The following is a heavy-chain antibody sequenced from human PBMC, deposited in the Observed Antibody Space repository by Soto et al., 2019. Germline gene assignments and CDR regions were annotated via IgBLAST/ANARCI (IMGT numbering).Heavy chain of an antibody. Sequence: QVQLVQSGAEVKKPGASVKLSCKTSRYTFTNYYIHWVRQAPGQGLEWMGIINPSGGSTTYAQKFQGRVTMTSDTSTNSVYMDLSSMRSDDTAVYYCATALYAFGPYDYYYDGLDVWGQGTTVTVSS. J-gene: IGHJ6*02. CDR1: RYTFTNYY. D-gene: IGHD3-16*01. CDR3: ATALYAFGPYDYYYDGLDV. CDR2: INPSGGST. V-gene: IGHV1-46*01.